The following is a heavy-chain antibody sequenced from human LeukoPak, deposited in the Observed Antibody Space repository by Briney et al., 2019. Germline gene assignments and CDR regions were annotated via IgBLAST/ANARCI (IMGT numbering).Heavy chain of an antibody. CDR1: GFTFSSYW. CDR3: ARTQVLLTGSDV. D-gene: IGHD3-9*01. V-gene: IGHV3-23*01. CDR2: ISGSGGST. J-gene: IGHJ6*02. Sequence: GGSLRLSCAASGFTFSSYWMSWVRQAPGKGLEWVSAISGSGGSTYYADSVKGRFTISRDNSKNTLYLQMNSLRAEDTAVYYCARTQVLLTGSDVWGQGTTVTVSS.